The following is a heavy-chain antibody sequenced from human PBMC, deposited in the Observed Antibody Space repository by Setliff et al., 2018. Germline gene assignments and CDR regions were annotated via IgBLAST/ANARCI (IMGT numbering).Heavy chain of an antibody. CDR2: ISSSSSYI. Sequence: GGSLRLSCAASGFTFSSYSMNWVRQAPGKGLEWASSISSSSSYIYYADSVKGRFTISRDNAKNSLYLQMNSLRAEDTAVYYCAGLTASREVYYYYGMDVWGQGTTVTVSS. D-gene: IGHD1-26*01. V-gene: IGHV3-21*04. CDR3: AGLTASREVYYYYGMDV. J-gene: IGHJ6*02. CDR1: GFTFSSYS.